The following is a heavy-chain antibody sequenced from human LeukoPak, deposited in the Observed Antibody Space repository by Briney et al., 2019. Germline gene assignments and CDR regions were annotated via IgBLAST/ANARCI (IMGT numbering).Heavy chain of an antibody. Sequence: SETLSLTCTVSGGSISSYYWSWIRQPPAKGLEWIGYIYYSGSTNYNPSLKSRVTISVDTSKNQFSLKLSSVTAADTAVYYCARDLLGGDDAFDIWGQGTMVTVSS. CDR2: IYYSGST. J-gene: IGHJ3*02. CDR3: ARDLLGGDDAFDI. CDR1: GGSISSYY. V-gene: IGHV4-59*01.